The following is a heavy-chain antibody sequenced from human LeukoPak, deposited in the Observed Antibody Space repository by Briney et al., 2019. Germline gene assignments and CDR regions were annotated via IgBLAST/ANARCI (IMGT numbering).Heavy chain of an antibody. CDR3: ARDPGSVVPAAINWFDP. CDR1: GGSISSYY. D-gene: IGHD2-2*01. V-gene: IGHV4-59*01. CDR2: IYYSGST. Sequence: SETLSLTCTVSGGSISSYYWSWIRQPPGKGLEWIGYIYYSGSTNYNPSLKSRVTISVDTSKNQFSLKLSSVTAADTAVYYCARDPGSVVPAAINWFDPWGQGTLVTVSS. J-gene: IGHJ5*02.